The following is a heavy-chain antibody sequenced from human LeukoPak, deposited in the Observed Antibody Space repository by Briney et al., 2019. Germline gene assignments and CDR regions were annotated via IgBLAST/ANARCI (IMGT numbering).Heavy chain of an antibody. D-gene: IGHD1-1*01. CDR2: LYCSDEI. CDR3: AKERGRYFDS. J-gene: IGHJ4*02. Sequence: SGPTLVNPTQTLTLTCTFSGFSLTTREEAVGWIRQPPGKALEWLALLYCSDEIHYSPSLGRRPTITKDTSKNQAMLTVTNMDLVDTAKYFCAKERGRYFDSWGQGTLVTVSS. CDR1: GFSLTTREEA. V-gene: IGHV2-5*01.